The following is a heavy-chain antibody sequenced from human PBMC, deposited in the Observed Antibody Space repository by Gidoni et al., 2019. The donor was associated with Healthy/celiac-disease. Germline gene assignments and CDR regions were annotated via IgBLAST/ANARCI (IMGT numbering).Heavy chain of an antibody. D-gene: IGHD2-21*02. CDR2: ISSSSSYI. Sequence: EVQLVESGGGLVKPGGSLRLSCAASGFTFSSYSMNWVRQAPGKGLEWVSSISSSSSYIYYADSVKGRFTISRDNAKNSLYLQMNSLRAEDTAVYYCARDLVVVTAPSWFDPWGQGTLVTVSS. V-gene: IGHV3-21*01. J-gene: IGHJ5*02. CDR3: ARDLVVVTAPSWFDP. CDR1: GFTFSSYS.